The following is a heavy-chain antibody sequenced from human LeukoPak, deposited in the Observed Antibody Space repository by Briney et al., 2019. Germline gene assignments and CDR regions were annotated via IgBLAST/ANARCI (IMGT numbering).Heavy chain of an antibody. V-gene: IGHV1-24*01. CDR2: FDPEDGET. Sequence: AASVKVSCKVSGYTLTELSMHWVRQAPGKGLEWMGGFDPEDGETIYAQKFQGRVTMTEDTSTDTAYMELSSLRSEDTAVYYCATAGYCSSTSCYTGGPDAFDIWGQGTMVTVSS. D-gene: IGHD2-2*02. CDR1: GYTLTELS. CDR3: ATAGYCSSTSCYTGGPDAFDI. J-gene: IGHJ3*02.